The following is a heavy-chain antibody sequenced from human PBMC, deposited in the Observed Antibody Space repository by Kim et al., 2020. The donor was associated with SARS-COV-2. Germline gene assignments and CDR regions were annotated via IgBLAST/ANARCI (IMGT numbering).Heavy chain of an antibody. V-gene: IGHV4-39*07. Sequence: KSRVTISVDTSKNQFSLKLSSVTAADTAVYYCASVLLWFGELLTVYYFDYWGQGTLVTVSS. J-gene: IGHJ4*02. CDR3: ASVLLWFGELLTVYYFDY. D-gene: IGHD3-10*01.